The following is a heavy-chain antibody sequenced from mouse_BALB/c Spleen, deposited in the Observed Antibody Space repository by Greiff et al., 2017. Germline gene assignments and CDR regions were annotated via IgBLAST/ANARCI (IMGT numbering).Heavy chain of an antibody. V-gene: IGHV14-1*02. CDR3: ASMITIDY. J-gene: IGHJ2*01. CDR1: GFNIKDYY. CDR2: IDPENGNT. Sequence: LVESGAELVRPGALVKLSCKASGFNIKDYYMHWVKQRPEQGLEWIGWIDPENGNTIYDPKFQGKASITADTSSNTAYLQLSSLTSEDTAVYYCASMITIDYWGQGTTLTVSS. D-gene: IGHD2-4*01.